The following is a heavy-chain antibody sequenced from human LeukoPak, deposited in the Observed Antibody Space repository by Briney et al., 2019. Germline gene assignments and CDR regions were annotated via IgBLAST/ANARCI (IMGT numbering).Heavy chain of an antibody. CDR3: AKGDCGGDCYPLFDY. CDR2: INWNGGST. J-gene: IGHJ4*02. Sequence: GGSLRLSCAASGFTFDDYGMSWVRQAPGKGLEWVSGINWNGGSTGYADSVKGRFTISRDNAKNSLYLQMNSLRAEDAAVYYCAKGDCGGDCYPLFDYWGQGTLVTVSS. D-gene: IGHD2-21*02. CDR1: GFTFDDYG. V-gene: IGHV3-20*04.